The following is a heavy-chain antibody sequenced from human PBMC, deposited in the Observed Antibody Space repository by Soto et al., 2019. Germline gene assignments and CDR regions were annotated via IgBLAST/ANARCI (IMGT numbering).Heavy chain of an antibody. CDR2: IYYSGST. V-gene: IGHV4-30-2*01. Sequence: QLQLQESGSGLVKPSQTLSLTCAVSGGSICSGAYSWSWIRQPPGKGLEWIGIIYYSGSTYYNPSLKSRVTISIDRSKNQFSLKLSSVTAADTAVYYCAREVVPAAWVDYWGQGTLVTVSS. CDR3: AREVVPAAWVDY. D-gene: IGHD2-2*01. J-gene: IGHJ4*02. CDR1: GGSICSGAYS.